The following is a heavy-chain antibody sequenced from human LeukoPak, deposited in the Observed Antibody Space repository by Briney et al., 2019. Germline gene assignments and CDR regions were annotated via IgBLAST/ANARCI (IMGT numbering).Heavy chain of an antibody. V-gene: IGHV3-30*18. CDR2: ISYDGSNK. CDR3: AKGKQGPFDP. CDR1: GFTFSSYG. J-gene: IGHJ5*02. Sequence: PGGSLRLSCAASGFTFSSYGMDWVRQAPGKGLEWVAVISYDGSNKYYADSVKGRFTISRDNSKNTLYLQMNSLRAEDTAVYYCAKGKQGPFDPWGQGTLVTVSS.